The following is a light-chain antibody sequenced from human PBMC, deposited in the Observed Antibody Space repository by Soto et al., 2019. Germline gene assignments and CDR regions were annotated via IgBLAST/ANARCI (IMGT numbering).Light chain of an antibody. J-gene: IGLJ3*02. Sequence: QSALTQPASVSGSPGQPITISCSGTSSDIGAYKYVSLYQQHPGKVPKLMIYEVNNRPSGVSDRFSGSKSGNTASLTISGLQAEDEADYYCSSYTGDNTWMFGGGTKLTVL. CDR3: SSYTGDNTWM. CDR2: EVN. CDR1: SSDIGAYKY. V-gene: IGLV2-14*01.